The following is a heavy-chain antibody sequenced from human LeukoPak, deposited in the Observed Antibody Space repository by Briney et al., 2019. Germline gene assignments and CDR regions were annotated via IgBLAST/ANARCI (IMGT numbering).Heavy chain of an antibody. Sequence: SETLSLTCTVSGGSINGYHWSWIRQPPVKGLEWIGYVSHSGNTNYNPSLKSRVTISIDRSKNQFSLKLSSVTAADTAVYYCATNAAAAPDDTFDIWGQGTLVTVSS. J-gene: IGHJ3*02. CDR2: VSHSGNT. V-gene: IGHV4-59*01. CDR1: GGSINGYH. CDR3: ATNAAAAPDDTFDI. D-gene: IGHD6-13*01.